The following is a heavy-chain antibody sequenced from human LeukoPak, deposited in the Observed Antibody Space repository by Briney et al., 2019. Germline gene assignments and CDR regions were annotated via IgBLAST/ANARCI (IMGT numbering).Heavy chain of an antibody. CDR3: ARGALLWFGDRMEYYFDY. J-gene: IGHJ4*02. D-gene: IGHD3-10*01. CDR2: IYYSGNT. CDR1: SGSITNYY. Sequence: PSETLSLTCTVSSGSITNYYWSRIRQPPGKGLERIGFIYYSGNTNYNPSLKSRVTISVDTSKNQFSLKLSSMTAADTAVYYCARGALLWFGDRMEYYFDYWGQGTLLTVSS. V-gene: IGHV4-59*01.